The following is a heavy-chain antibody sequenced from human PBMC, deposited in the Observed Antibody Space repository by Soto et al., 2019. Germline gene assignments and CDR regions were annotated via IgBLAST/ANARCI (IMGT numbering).Heavy chain of an antibody. CDR3: ARGMTPPGAPAWYYFDS. V-gene: IGHV4-38-2*02. J-gene: IGHJ4*02. D-gene: IGHD2-8*02. CDR1: GYSIARGYS. Sequence: PSETLSLTCSVSGYSIARGYSWGWIRQAPEGGLEWIGSISHRGATSYNPSLRSRVTMSADVSKNQFSLRLTSVTAADTALYYCARGMTPPGAPAWYYFDSWGQGTLVTVSS. CDR2: ISHRGAT.